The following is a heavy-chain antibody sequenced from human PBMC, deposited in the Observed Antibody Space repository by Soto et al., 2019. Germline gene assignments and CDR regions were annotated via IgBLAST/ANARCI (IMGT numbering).Heavy chain of an antibody. Sequence: EVQLLESGGGLVQPGGSLTVSCAASGFVFSHYVMTWVRQAPGKGLEWVSTVSENGDYTSYADSVKGRFTISRDNSKNTVFVQMNSLRAEDTAVYYCARRTAVRNFDYWGQGTLVTVSS. CDR1: GFVFSHYV. J-gene: IGHJ4*02. D-gene: IGHD6-19*01. CDR2: VSENGDYT. V-gene: IGHV3-23*01. CDR3: ARRTAVRNFDY.